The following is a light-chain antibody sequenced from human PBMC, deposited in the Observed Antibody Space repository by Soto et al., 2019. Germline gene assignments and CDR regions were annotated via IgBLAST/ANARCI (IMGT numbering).Light chain of an antibody. Sequence: DIKRTQSPSFVSASVGDRVTITCRSSQSISAYLNWYQQKPGKAHKLMIYAASSLQSGVPSRFSGSGSGTDFTLTISRLEPEDFAVYYCRQYGRSLGFAFGGGTKLDIK. CDR3: RQYGRSLGFA. J-gene: IGKJ4*01. CDR1: QSISAY. CDR2: AAS. V-gene: IGKV1-39*02.